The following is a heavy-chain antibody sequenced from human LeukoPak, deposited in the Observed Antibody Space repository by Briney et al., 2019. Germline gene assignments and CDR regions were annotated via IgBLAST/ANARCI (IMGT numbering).Heavy chain of an antibody. J-gene: IGHJ4*02. D-gene: IGHD7-27*01. V-gene: IGHV3-21*01. CDR3: ARDLSGDRDY. CDR2: FSGSRNYI. CDR1: GFTFSSYT. Sequence: GGTLRLSCAASGFTFSSYTMNWVRKAPGKGQEWVASFSGSRNYIYYADSVKGRFTISRDNAKSSLYLQMNGLRAEDTAVYYCARDLSGDRDYWGQGTLVTVS.